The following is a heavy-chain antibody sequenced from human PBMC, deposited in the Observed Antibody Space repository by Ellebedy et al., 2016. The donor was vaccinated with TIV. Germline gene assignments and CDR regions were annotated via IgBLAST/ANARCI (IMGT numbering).Heavy chain of an antibody. CDR2: INPDNGVT. J-gene: IGHJ4*02. Sequence: AASVKVSCKTSGYSFTGYYIHWVRQAPGQGPEWVGRINPDNGVTVYEQKLQGRVTITGDTSISTVYMELSSLRSDDTAIYYWVRDLTNPVTGDYWGQGSLVFVSS. CDR3: VRDLTNPVTGDY. D-gene: IGHD4-11*01. CDR1: GYSFTGYY. V-gene: IGHV1-2*06.